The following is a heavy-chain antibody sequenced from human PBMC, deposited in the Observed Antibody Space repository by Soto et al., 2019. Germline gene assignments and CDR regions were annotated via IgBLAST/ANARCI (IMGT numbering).Heavy chain of an antibody. J-gene: IGHJ6*02. D-gene: IGHD1-26*01. Sequence: GGSLRLSCAASGFPFSTSAMNWVRQAPGKGLEWVSIISGTSDAAYYAESVKGRFTSSRDNSKNTLYLQMNSLRAEDTAVYYCGRYSGSYTVYNGRNVWGQGATVTVSS. V-gene: IGHV3-23*01. CDR1: GFPFSTSA. CDR3: GRYSGSYTVYNGRNV. CDR2: ISGTSDAA.